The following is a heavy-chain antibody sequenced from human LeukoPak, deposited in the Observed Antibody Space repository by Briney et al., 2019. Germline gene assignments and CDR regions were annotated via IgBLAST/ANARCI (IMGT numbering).Heavy chain of an antibody. J-gene: IGHJ4*02. CDR1: GGTFSSYA. V-gene: IGHV1-69*05. CDR3: AREGQSAAAGLGFLDY. Sequence: GASVKVSCXASGGTFSSYAISWVRQAPGQGLEWMGRIIPIFGTANYAQKFQGRVTITTDESTSTAYMELSSLRSEDTAVYYCAREGQSAAAGLGFLDYWGQGTLVTVSS. D-gene: IGHD6-13*01. CDR2: IIPIFGTA.